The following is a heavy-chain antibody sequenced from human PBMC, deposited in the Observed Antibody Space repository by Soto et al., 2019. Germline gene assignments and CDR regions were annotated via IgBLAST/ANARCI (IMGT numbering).Heavy chain of an antibody. Sequence: ASVKVSCKASGYTFTSYYMHWVRQAPGQGLEWMGIINPSGGSTSYAQKFQGRVTMTRDTSTSTVYMELSSLRSEDTAVYYCAREDIVVVPAGDYYYYGMDVWGQGTTVTGSS. V-gene: IGHV1-46*01. CDR1: GYTFTSYY. J-gene: IGHJ6*02. CDR2: INPSGGST. CDR3: AREDIVVVPAGDYYYYGMDV. D-gene: IGHD2-2*01.